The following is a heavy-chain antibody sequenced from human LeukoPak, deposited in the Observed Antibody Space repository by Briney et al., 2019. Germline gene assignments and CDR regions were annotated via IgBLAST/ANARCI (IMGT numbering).Heavy chain of an antibody. Sequence: ASVTVSCKASGYTFTTYNINWVRQAPGQGLEWMGWMNPNSGNTVYAQKFQGRVTITRNTSISTAYMELSSLRSEDTAVYYCARMTNDAFDIWGQGTMVTVSS. V-gene: IGHV1-8*03. J-gene: IGHJ3*02. D-gene: IGHD4-11*01. CDR2: MNPNSGNT. CDR1: GYTFTTYN. CDR3: ARMTNDAFDI.